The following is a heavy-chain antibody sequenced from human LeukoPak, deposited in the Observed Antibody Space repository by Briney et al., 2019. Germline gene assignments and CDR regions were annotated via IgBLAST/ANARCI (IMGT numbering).Heavy chain of an antibody. Sequence: PGGSLRLSCAASGFTFSSYSMNWVRQAPGKGLEWVSYISSSSSTIYYADSVKGRFTISRDNAKNSLYLQMNSLRAEDTAVYYCARVARNPGYSSGWHLDYWGQGTLVTVSS. CDR3: ARVARNPGYSSGWHLDY. J-gene: IGHJ4*02. CDR1: GFTFSSYS. V-gene: IGHV3-48*01. D-gene: IGHD6-19*01. CDR2: ISSSSSTI.